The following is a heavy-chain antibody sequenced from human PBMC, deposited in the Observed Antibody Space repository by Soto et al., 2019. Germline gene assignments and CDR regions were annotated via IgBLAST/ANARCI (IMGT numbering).Heavy chain of an antibody. CDR2: ISGSGGST. V-gene: IGHV3-23*01. J-gene: IGHJ4*02. D-gene: IGHD3-9*01. CDR1: GFPFTMYS. Sequence: PGGSLRLSCAASGFPFTMYSMNLVRQSPGKGLEWVSAISGSGGSTYYADSVKGRFTISRDNSKNTLYLQMNSLRAEDTAVYYCAQGDLTHDYWGQGTLVTVSS. CDR3: AQGDLTHDY.